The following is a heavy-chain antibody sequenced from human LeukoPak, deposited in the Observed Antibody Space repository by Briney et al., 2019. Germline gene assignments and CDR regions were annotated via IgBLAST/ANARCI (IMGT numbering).Heavy chain of an antibody. V-gene: IGHV3-23*01. CDR1: GFTFSSYW. CDR2: ISGSGGST. D-gene: IGHD4-17*01. Sequence: GGSLRLSCTASGFTFSSYWMNWVRQAPGKGLEWGSAISGSGGSTYYADSVKGRFTISRDNSKNTLYLQMNSLRAEDTAVYYCAKGATTVTPWFDYWGQGTLVTVSS. J-gene: IGHJ4*02. CDR3: AKGATTVTPWFDY.